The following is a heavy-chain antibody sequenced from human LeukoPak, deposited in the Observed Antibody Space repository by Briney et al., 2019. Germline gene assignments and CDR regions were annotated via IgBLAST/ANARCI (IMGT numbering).Heavy chain of an antibody. CDR3: TKSDGYGLIRI. V-gene: IGHV4-39*07. CDR2: IYYTGNT. CDR1: GDSIIGYY. Sequence: PSETLSLTCSVSGDSIIGYYWGWIRQPPGKGLEWIGNIYYTGNTYYNSSPKSRVTISLDTSKNQFSLKVISMTAADTAAYYCTKSDGYGLIRICGRGTMVTVSS. D-gene: IGHD3-10*01. J-gene: IGHJ3*02.